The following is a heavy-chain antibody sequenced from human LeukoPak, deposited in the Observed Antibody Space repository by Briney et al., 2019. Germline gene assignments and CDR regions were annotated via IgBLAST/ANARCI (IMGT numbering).Heavy chain of an antibody. D-gene: IGHD3-3*01. V-gene: IGHV4-4*07. CDR2: IYTSGST. Sequence: SETLSLICSVSGGSISGYYWSWIRQPAGKGLQWIGRIYTSGSTNYNPSLKSRVTMSVDTSKNQFSLKLSYVTAADTAVYYCARVDVFGVVSSDYYYYYMDVWGKGTTVTVSS. CDR1: GGSISGYY. J-gene: IGHJ6*03. CDR3: ARVDVFGVVSSDYYYYYMDV.